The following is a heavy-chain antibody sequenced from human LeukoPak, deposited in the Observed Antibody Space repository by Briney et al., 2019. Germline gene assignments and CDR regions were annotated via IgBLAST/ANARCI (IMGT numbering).Heavy chain of an antibody. J-gene: IGHJ4*02. D-gene: IGHD3-10*01. CDR1: GGSISSTSYY. CDR3: ASQVGYGSGTYYNKLFDY. CDR2: IYYSGTT. V-gene: IGHV4-39*01. Sequence: SETLSLTCTVSGGSISSTSYYWGWIRQPPGGGLEWIGSIYYSGTTYYNPSLKSRVTISLDTAQNQFSLRVTSVTAADTAVYYCASQVGYGSGTYYNKLFDYWGQGTLLTVSS.